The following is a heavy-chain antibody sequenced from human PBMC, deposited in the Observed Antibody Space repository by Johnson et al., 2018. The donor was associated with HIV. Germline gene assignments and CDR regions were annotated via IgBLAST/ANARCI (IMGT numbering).Heavy chain of an antibody. CDR2: ISSSGSTI. CDR3: ARAQYNEALGRGAFDI. Sequence: QVQLVESGGGLVQPGGSLRLSCAASGFTFSDYYMSWIRQAPGKGLEWVSYISSSGSTIYYADSVKGRFTISRDNSKNTLYLQMNSLRAEDTAVYYCARAQYNEALGRGAFDIWGQGTMVTVSS. CDR1: GFTFSDYY. V-gene: IGHV3-11*04. J-gene: IGHJ3*02. D-gene: IGHD1-1*01.